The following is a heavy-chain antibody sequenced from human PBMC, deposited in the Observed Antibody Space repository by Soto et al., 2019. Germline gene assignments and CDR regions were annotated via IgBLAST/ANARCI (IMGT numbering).Heavy chain of an antibody. D-gene: IGHD4-17*01. J-gene: IGHJ6*02. CDR3: ARSSGDDFFYYGMDV. CDR1: GASITSHY. CDR2: VYARGAT. Sequence: SETLSLTCSVSGASITSHYWSWIRQSAGEGLQWIGRVYARGATNYNPSLKSRVTISGDTSKNQFSLKLTSVTAADTAVYYCARSSGDDFFYYGMDVWGHGTTVTVPS. V-gene: IGHV4-59*10.